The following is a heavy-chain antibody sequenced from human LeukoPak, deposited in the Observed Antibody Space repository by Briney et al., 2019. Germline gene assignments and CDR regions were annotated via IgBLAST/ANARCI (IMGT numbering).Heavy chain of an antibody. CDR2: IYYSGST. J-gene: IGHJ6*03. V-gene: IGHV4-59*01. CDR3: ARATGSGDSPGYYYYYMDV. Sequence: KTSETLSLXCTVSGGSISSYYWSWIRQPPGKGLEWIGYIYYSGSTNYNPSLKSRVTISVDTSKNQFSLKLSSVTAADTAVYYCARATGSGDSPGYYYYYMDVWGKGTTVTVSS. D-gene: IGHD3-10*01. CDR1: GGSISSYY.